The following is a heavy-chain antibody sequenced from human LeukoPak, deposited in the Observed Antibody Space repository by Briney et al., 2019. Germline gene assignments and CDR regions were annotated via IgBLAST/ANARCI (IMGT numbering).Heavy chain of an antibody. Sequence: GESLKISCKGSGYSFTSYWIGWVRQMPGKGLEWMGIIYPGDSDTRYSPSFQGQVTISADKSISTAYLQWSSLEASDTAMYYCARAGILGYCSGGSCYSGWFDPWGQGTLVTVSS. CDR2: IYPGDSDT. V-gene: IGHV5-51*01. D-gene: IGHD2-15*01. J-gene: IGHJ5*02. CDR1: GYSFTSYW. CDR3: ARAGILGYCSGGSCYSGWFDP.